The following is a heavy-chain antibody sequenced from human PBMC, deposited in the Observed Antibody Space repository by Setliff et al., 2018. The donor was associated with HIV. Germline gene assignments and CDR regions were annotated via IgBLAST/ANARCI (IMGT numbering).Heavy chain of an antibody. V-gene: IGHV3-7*01. J-gene: IGHJ4*02. Sequence: GGSLRLSCAVSGFTFSNAWMSWIRQAPGKGLEWVASIKQDGSEKYFVDSVKGRFTISRDNAKDSMFLQMNSLRGEDTAVYYCATNFLYDILTGYFPYQFDQWGQGTLVTVSS. D-gene: IGHD3-9*01. CDR2: IKQDGSEK. CDR1: GFTFSNAW. CDR3: ATNFLYDILTGYFPYQFDQ.